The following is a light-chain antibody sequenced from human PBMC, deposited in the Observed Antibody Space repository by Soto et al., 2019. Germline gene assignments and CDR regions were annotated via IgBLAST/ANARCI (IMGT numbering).Light chain of an antibody. CDR1: SSDVGGYNF. CDR3: SSYAGSSIPVA. Sequence: QSALTQPPSASGSPGQSVTISCTGASSDVGGYNFVSWYQHHPGKAPRLMIYDVTQRPSGVPDRFSGSKSGNTASLTVSGLQVDEEAYYYCSSYAGSSIPVAFGGGTKVTVL. J-gene: IGLJ2*01. CDR2: DVT. V-gene: IGLV2-8*01.